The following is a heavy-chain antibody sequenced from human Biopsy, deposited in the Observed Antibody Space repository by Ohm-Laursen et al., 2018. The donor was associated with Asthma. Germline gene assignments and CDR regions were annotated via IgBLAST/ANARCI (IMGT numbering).Heavy chain of an antibody. D-gene: IGHD3-22*01. CDR1: GFTFSSYG. CDR2: ISYDGSNK. CDR3: ARQSGQDYGDSSGFDI. J-gene: IGHJ3*02. V-gene: IGHV3-30*03. Sequence: SLRLSCAASGFTFSSYGMHWVRQAPGKGLEWVAVISYDGSNKYYADSVKGRFTISRDNSKLRLYLEINSLRVEDSAVYFCARQSGQDYGDSSGFDIWGQGTKVAVSS.